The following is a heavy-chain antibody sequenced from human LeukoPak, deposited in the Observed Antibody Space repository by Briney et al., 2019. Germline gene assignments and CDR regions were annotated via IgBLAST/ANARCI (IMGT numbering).Heavy chain of an antibody. V-gene: IGHV3-30-3*01. Sequence: GGSLRLSCAASGFTFSSYAMHWVRQAPGKGLEWVAVISYDGSNKYYADSVKGRFTISRDNSKNTLYLQMNSLRAEDTAVYYCARRNAVVPNYYYYYYYMDVWGKGTTVTVSS. CDR2: ISYDGSNK. J-gene: IGHJ6*03. CDR3: ARRNAVVPNYYYYYYYMDV. CDR1: GFTFSSYA. D-gene: IGHD2-2*01.